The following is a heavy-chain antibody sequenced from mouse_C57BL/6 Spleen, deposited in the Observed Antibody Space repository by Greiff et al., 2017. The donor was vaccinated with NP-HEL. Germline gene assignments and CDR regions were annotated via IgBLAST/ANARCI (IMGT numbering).Heavy chain of an antibody. CDR1: GFTFSSYT. CDR3: ARHDGYYIYFDY. CDR2: ISGGGGNT. D-gene: IGHD2-3*01. J-gene: IGHJ2*01. Sequence: EVHLVESGGGLVKPGGSLKLSCAASGFTFSSYTMSWVRQTPEKRLEWVATISGGGGNTYYPDSVKGRFTISRDNAKNTLYLQMSSLRSEDTALYYCARHDGYYIYFDYWGQGTTLTVSS. V-gene: IGHV5-9*01.